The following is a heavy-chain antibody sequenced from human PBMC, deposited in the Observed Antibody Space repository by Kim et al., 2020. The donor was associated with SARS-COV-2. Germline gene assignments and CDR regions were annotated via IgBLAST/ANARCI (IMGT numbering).Heavy chain of an antibody. CDR1: GCTFSSYA. V-gene: IGHV1-69*13. CDR3: ARDDDILPGGHFAY. Sequence: SVKVSCKASGCTFSSYAINWVRQAPGQGLEWMGWIIPIFGTANYAQKFQGRVTITSDESTSTAYMELSSLSSEDTAVYYCARDDDILPGGHFAYWGQGTLVTVPS. CDR2: IIPIFGTA. D-gene: IGHD3-9*01. J-gene: IGHJ4*02.